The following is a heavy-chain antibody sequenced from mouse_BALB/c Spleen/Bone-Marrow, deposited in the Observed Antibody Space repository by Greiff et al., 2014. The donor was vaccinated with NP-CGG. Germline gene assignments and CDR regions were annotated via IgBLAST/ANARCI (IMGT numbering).Heavy chain of an antibody. J-gene: IGHJ1*01. D-gene: IGHD2-1*01. Sequence: QVQLQQSGPGLVAPSQSLSITYTVSGFSLKNYGVHWVRQPPGKGLEWLGVIGTGRGTNYNSALMSRLSISKDNSKSQVFLKMNSLQTDDTAMYYCARDRAYGNWYFDVWGAGTTVTVSS. CDR2: IGTGRGT. CDR3: ARDRAYGNWYFDV. CDR1: GFSLKNYG. V-gene: IGHV2-9*02.